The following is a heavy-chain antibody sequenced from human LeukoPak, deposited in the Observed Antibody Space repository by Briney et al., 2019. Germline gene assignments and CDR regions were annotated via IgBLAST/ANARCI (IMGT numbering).Heavy chain of an antibody. D-gene: IGHD3-22*01. Sequence: GGSLRLSCAASGFTFSSYAMHWVRQAPGKGLEWVAVISYDGSNKYYADSVKGRFTISRDNSKNTLYLQMNSLRAEDTAVYYCARLRSYYYDSRRGGGDAFDIWGQGTMVTVSS. J-gene: IGHJ3*02. CDR1: GFTFSSYA. CDR2: ISYDGSNK. V-gene: IGHV3-30-3*01. CDR3: ARLRSYYYDSRRGGGDAFDI.